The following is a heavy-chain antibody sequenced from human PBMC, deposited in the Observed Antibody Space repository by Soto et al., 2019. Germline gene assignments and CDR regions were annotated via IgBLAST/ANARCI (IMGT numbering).Heavy chain of an antibody. CDR1: GGSVSSGSYY. CDR3: ASAGYSRHYYGMEV. D-gene: IGHD6-13*01. Sequence: QVQLQESGPGLVKPSETLSLTCPVSGGSVSSGSYYWSWIRQPPGKGLEWIGYIYYSGSTNYNPSLKSRVTISVDTSKNQFSLKLSSVTAADTAVYYCASAGYSRHYYGMEVWGQGPTGTVFS. J-gene: IGHJ6*02. CDR2: IYYSGST. V-gene: IGHV4-61*01.